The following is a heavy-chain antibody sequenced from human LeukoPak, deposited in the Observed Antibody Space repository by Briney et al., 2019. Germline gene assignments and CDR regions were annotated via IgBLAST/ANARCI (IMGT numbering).Heavy chain of an antibody. Sequence: GGSLRLSCAASGFTFSSYAMHWVRQAPGKGLEWVSAISGSGGSTYYADSVKGRFTISRDNSKNTLYLQMNSLRAEDAAVYYCAKGGSSWYGRAFDIWGQGTMVTVSS. CDR1: GFTFSSYA. CDR3: AKGGSSWYGRAFDI. J-gene: IGHJ3*02. D-gene: IGHD6-13*01. V-gene: IGHV3-23*01. CDR2: ISGSGGST.